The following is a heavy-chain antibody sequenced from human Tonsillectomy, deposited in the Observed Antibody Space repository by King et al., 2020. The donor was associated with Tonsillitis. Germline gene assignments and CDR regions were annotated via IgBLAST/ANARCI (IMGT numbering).Heavy chain of an antibody. D-gene: IGHD3-22*01. CDR1: GGSISSSSYY. J-gene: IGHJ4*02. CDR2: IYYSGST. V-gene: IGHV4-39*07. Sequence: QLQESGPGLVKPSETLSLTCTVSGGSISSSSYYWGWIRQPTGKGLEWIGSIYYSGSTYYNPSLKSRVTISVDTSKNQFSLKLSSVTAADTAVYYRARQGTYYYDSSGYYSLDYWGQGTLVTVSS. CDR3: ARQGTYYYDSSGYYSLDY.